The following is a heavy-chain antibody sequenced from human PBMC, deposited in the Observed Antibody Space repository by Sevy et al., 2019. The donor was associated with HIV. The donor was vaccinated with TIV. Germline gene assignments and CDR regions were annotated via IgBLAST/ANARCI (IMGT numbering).Heavy chain of an antibody. J-gene: IGHJ4*02. V-gene: IGHV3-23*01. CDR2: LSFGCGKI. Sequence: RGSLRLSCAASGFDFSIYSMSWVRQAPGKGLEWVSTLSFGCGKINYADSVKGRFTISRVNSKSSVYLQMNNMRVEDTAVHYCAREGCTKPHDYWGQGTLVVVSS. CDR1: GFDFSIYS. CDR3: AREGCTKPHDY. D-gene: IGHD2-8*01.